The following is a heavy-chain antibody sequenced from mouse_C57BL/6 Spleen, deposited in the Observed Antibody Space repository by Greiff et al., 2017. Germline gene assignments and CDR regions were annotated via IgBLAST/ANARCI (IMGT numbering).Heavy chain of an antibody. CDR2: ISSGSSTI. D-gene: IGHD1-1*01. J-gene: IGHJ1*03. CDR3: ARRAVGATRYFDG. Sequence: EVQLVESGGGLVKPGGSLKLSCAASGFTFSDYGMHWVRQAPEKGLEWVAYISSGSSTIYYADTVKGRFTISRDNAKNNLFLQITSLRSEDTAMYYCARRAVGATRYFDGWGTGTTVTVSS. CDR1: GFTFSDYG. V-gene: IGHV5-17*01.